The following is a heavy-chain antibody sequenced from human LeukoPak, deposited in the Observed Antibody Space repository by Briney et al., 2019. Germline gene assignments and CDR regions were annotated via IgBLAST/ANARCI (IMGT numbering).Heavy chain of an antibody. CDR3: AREDYGGNSSNFDY. CDR1: GFTLSSYW. Sequence: GGSLRPSCAASGFTLSSYWMSWVHQAPGKGLEWVANIKQDGSEKYYVDSVKGRFTISRDNAKNSLYLQMNSLRAEDTAVYYCAREDYGGNSSNFDYWGQGTLVTVSS. D-gene: IGHD4-23*01. V-gene: IGHV3-7*01. J-gene: IGHJ4*02. CDR2: IKQDGSEK.